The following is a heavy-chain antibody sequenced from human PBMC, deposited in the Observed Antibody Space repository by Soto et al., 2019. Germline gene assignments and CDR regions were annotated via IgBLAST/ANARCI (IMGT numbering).Heavy chain of an antibody. V-gene: IGHV4-34*01. CDR1: GGSFSGYY. CDR2: INHSGST. CDR3: AKDPDYGGPSSADY. J-gene: IGHJ4*02. Sequence: SETLSLTCAVYGGSFSGYYWSWIRQPPGKGLEWIGEINHSGSTNYNPSLKSRVTISVDTSKNQFSLKLSSVTAADTAVYYCAKDPDYGGPSSADYWGQGTLVTVSS. D-gene: IGHD4-17*01.